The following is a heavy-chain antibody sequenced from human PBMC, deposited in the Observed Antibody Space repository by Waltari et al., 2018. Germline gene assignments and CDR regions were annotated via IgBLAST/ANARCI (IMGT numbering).Heavy chain of an antibody. CDR2: ISSSGATT. J-gene: IGHJ6*02. Sequence: QVQLAESGGGLVKPGGSLRLSCAGSGFNFGDYYMGWIRQAPGKGLEWVSFISSSGATTYYADSVKDRFTISRDNSNNSVSLQMHSLRVEDTALYYCARPQRGYYGMDVWGQGTTVTVAS. CDR3: ARPQRGYYGMDV. V-gene: IGHV3-11*01. CDR1: GFNFGDYY.